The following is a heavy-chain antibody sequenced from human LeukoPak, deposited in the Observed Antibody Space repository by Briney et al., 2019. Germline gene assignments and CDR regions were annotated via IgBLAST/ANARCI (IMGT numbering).Heavy chain of an antibody. V-gene: IGHV4-59*08. CDR3: AKMGNPATVTADY. D-gene: IGHD4-17*01. CDR1: GGSMRSYY. J-gene: IGHJ4*02. CDR2: ISYSGST. Sequence: SETLSLTCTVSGGSMRSYYWSWIRQPPEKGLEWIGYISYSGSTIYNPSLKSRVTISVDTSENQFSLKLNSVTAADTAVYYCAKMGNPATVTADYWGQGTLVTVSS.